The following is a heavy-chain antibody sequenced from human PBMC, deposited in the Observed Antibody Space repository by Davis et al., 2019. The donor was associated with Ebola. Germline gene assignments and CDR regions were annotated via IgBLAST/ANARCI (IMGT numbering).Heavy chain of an antibody. Sequence: GGSLRLSCAASGFTFSSYGMHWVRQAPGKGLEWVAVISYDGSNKYYADSVKGRFTISRDNAKNSLYLQMNSLRAEDTAVYYCARDAPDILTGYGDTYWGQGTLVTVSS. J-gene: IGHJ4*02. D-gene: IGHD3-9*01. CDR3: ARDAPDILTGYGDTY. V-gene: IGHV3-30*03. CDR2: ISYDGSNK. CDR1: GFTFSSYG.